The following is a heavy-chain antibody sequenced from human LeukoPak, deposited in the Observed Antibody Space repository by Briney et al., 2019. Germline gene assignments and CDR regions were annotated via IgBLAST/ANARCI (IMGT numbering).Heavy chain of an antibody. CDR2: IYYSGST. CDR3: ARDVSSTSQIPFDI. CDR1: GGSISSYY. D-gene: IGHD2-2*01. J-gene: IGHJ3*02. V-gene: IGHV4-59*12. Sequence: SETLSLTCTVSGGSISSYYWSWIRQPPGKGLEWIGYIYYSGSTYYNPSLKSRVTISVDTSKNQFSLKLTSVTAADTAVYHCARDVSSTSQIPFDIWGQGTMVTVSP.